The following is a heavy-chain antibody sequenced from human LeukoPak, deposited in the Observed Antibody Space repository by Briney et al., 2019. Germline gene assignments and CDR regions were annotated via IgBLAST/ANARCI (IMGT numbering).Heavy chain of an antibody. CDR2: VYYSGST. Sequence: SETLSLTCTVSGGSISSGGYYWSWIRQHPGKGLEWIGYVYYSGSTYYNPSLKSRVTISVDTSKNQFSLKLSSVTAADTAVYYCARGRRGWLQRPFDYWGQGTLVTVSS. D-gene: IGHD5-24*01. CDR1: GGSISSGGYY. V-gene: IGHV4-31*03. J-gene: IGHJ4*02. CDR3: ARGRRGWLQRPFDY.